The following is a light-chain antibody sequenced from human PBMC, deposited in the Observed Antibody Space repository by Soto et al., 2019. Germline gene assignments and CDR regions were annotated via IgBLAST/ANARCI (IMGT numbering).Light chain of an antibody. V-gene: IGLV2-8*01. CDR1: SSDIGSHNL. CDR3: SSYAGSSVV. CDR2: DVS. Sequence: QSALTQPPSASGSPGQSVTISCTGSSSDIGSHNLVSWYQQHPGKAPKLMISDVSQRPSGVPDRFSGSKSGNTASLTVSGLQAEDEADYYCSSYAGSSVVFGGGTKLTVL. J-gene: IGLJ2*01.